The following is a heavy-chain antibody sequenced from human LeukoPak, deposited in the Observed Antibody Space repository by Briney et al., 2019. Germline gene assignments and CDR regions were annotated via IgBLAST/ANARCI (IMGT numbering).Heavy chain of an antibody. CDR1: GFTVSFYY. V-gene: IGHV3-66*01. CDR2: IHTGGDT. J-gene: IGHJ4*02. D-gene: IGHD6-19*01. Sequence: GGSLRLSCAASGFTVSFYYMSWVRQAPGKGLEWVSVIHTGGDTFYADSVKGRFTISRDNSKNTLYLQMNSLRAEDTAVYYCASYSSGWPARSYDYWGQGTLVTVSS. CDR3: ASYSSGWPARSYDY.